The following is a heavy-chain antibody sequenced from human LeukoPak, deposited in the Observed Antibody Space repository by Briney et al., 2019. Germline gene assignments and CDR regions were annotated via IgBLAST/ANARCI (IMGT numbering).Heavy chain of an antibody. Sequence: GGSLRLSCAASGFTFSSYWMSWVRQAPGKGLEWVANIKQDGSEKYYVDSVKGRFTISRDNAKDSLYLQMNSLRAEDTAVYYCARRTPYCSSTSCHGSYYYYMDVWGKGTTVTVSS. CDR3: ARRTPYCSSTSCHGSYYYYMDV. CDR2: IKQDGSEK. CDR1: GFTFSSYW. J-gene: IGHJ6*03. D-gene: IGHD2-2*01. V-gene: IGHV3-7*01.